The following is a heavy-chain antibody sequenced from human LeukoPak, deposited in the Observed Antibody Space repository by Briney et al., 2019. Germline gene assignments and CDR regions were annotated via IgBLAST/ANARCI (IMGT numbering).Heavy chain of an antibody. CDR1: GFTLSSYA. V-gene: IGHV3-30*10. CDR2: ISYDGSDA. D-gene: IGHD2-8*02. CDR3: ESDRSPKVLRAPCDY. J-gene: IGHJ4*02. Sequence: GGSLSLSCVASGFTLSSYAMHWVHQAPGKGLEWVAIISYDGSDAYYTDSVKGRFTISRDNSKNTLYLQMNSLRSDDTAVYSCESDRSPKVLRAPCDYWGQGALVTVSS.